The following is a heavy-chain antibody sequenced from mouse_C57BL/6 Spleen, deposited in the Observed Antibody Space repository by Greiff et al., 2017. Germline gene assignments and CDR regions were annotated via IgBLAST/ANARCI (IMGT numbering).Heavy chain of an antibody. Sequence: VQLQQPGAELVKPGASVKLSCKASGYTFTSYWMQWVKQRPGQGLEWIGEIDPSDSYTNYNQKFKGKATLTVDTSSSTAYMQRSILTSEDSAVYYCARCSSYVDYFDYWGQGTTLTVSS. D-gene: IGHD1-1*01. J-gene: IGHJ2*01. CDR3: ARCSSYVDYFDY. CDR2: IDPSDSYT. V-gene: IGHV1-50*01. CDR1: GYTFTSYW.